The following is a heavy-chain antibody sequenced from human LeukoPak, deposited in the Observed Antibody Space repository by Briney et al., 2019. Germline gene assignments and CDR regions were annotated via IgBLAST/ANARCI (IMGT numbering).Heavy chain of an antibody. CDR2: ISAYNGNT. CDR1: GYTFTSYY. D-gene: IGHD5-12*01. CDR3: ARLAGLRVFDY. J-gene: IGHJ4*02. V-gene: IGHV1-18*04. Sequence: ASVKVSCTASGYTFTSYYLHWVRQAPGQGLEWMGWISAYNGNTNYAQKLQGRVTMTTDTSTSTAYMELRSLRSDDTAVYYCARLAGLRVFDYWGQGTLVTVSS.